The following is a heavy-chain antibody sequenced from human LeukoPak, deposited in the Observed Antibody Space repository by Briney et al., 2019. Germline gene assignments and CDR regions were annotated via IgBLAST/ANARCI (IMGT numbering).Heavy chain of an antibody. V-gene: IGHV1-18*01. CDR2: ISAYNGNT. Sequence: ASVTVSCKASGYTFTSYGISWVRQAPGQGLEWMGWISAYNGNTNYAQKLQGRVTITTDTSTSTAYTELRSLRSDDTAVYYRSRSTAGDSVVVPGALKLDYWGQGTLVTVSS. CDR3: SRSTAGDSVVVPGALKLDY. CDR1: GYTFTSYG. J-gene: IGHJ4*02. D-gene: IGHD2-2*01.